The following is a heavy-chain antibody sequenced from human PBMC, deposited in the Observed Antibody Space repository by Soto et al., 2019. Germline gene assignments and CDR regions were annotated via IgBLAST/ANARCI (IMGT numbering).Heavy chain of an antibody. CDR1: GGSIGSYY. V-gene: IGHV4-59*01. CDR3: ARESAGSGKNNWFDP. CDR2: IHYTGST. J-gene: IGHJ5*02. Sequence: PSETLSLTCSVSGGSIGSYYWSWIRQPPGKGLEWIGFIHYTGSTKYNPSLKSRVTISVDTSQNQLSLTLSSVTAADTAVYYCARESAGSGKNNWFDPWGQGALVTVSS. D-gene: IGHD3-10*01.